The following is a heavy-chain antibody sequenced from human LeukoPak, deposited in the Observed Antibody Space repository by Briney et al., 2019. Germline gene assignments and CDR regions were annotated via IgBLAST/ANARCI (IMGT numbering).Heavy chain of an antibody. CDR3: ATRRYDGSGFDH. D-gene: IGHD3-22*01. CDR1: GFTVSSNY. CDR2: IYSGGST. V-gene: IGHV3-66*01. Sequence: GGSLRLSCAASGFTVSSNYMSWVRQAPGKGLEWVSVIYSGGSTYYADSVKGRFTISRDNSKNTLYLQMNSLRAEDTAVYYCATRRYDGSGFDHWGQGTLVTVSS. J-gene: IGHJ4*02.